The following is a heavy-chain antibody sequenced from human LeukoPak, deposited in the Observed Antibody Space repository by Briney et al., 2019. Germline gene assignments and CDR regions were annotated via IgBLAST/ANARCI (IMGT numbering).Heavy chain of an antibody. CDR2: ISYDGSNK. V-gene: IGHV3-30-3*01. CDR3: ARSSFRTYYYDSSAHH. CDR1: GFTFSSYA. Sequence: GGSLRLSCAASGFTFSSYAMSWVRQAPGKGLEWVAVISYDGSNKYYADSVKGRFTISRDNSKNTLYLQMNSLRAEDTAVYYCARSSFRTYYYDSSAHHWGQGTLVTVSS. D-gene: IGHD3-22*01. J-gene: IGHJ5*02.